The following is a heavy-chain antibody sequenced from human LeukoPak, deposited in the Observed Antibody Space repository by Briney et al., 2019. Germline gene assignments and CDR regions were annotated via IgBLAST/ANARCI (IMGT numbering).Heavy chain of an antibody. CDR1: GFTFSNYA. CDR2: ISFDGTNK. D-gene: IGHD1-26*01. J-gene: IGHJ4*02. Sequence: PRGSLRLSCAASGFTFSNYAMHWVRQAPGKGLEWVALISFDGTNKYYADSVKGRFTISRDNSQNTLYLQMNSLRPDDTAVYYCAKVYSGNYFSDYWGQGTLVTVSS. CDR3: AKVYSGNYFSDY. V-gene: IGHV3-30*01.